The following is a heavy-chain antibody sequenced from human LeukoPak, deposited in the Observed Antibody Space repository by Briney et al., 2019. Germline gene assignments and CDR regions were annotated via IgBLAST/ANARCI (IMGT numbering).Heavy chain of an antibody. CDR1: GDSVSSNSAA. CDR2: TYHRSKWYN. CDR3: AREFDYGGNSAYYFDY. V-gene: IGHV6-1*01. J-gene: IGHJ4*02. D-gene: IGHD4-23*01. Sequence: SQTLSLTCAISGDSVSSNSAAWNWIRQSPSRGLEWLGRTYHRSKWYNDYAVSVKSRITINPDTSKNQFSLQLNSVTPEDTAVYYCAREFDYGGNSAYYFDYWGQGTLVTVSS.